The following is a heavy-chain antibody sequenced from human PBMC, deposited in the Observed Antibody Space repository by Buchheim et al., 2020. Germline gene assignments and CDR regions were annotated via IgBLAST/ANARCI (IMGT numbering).Heavy chain of an antibody. Sequence: QVQLQQWGAGLWKPSGTLSLTCAVYGGSFSGYFWIGEINHSGSTNYNPSLKSRVTISVDTSRNQFSLKLSSVTAADTAVYFCARGPPLIYYEGSGYYYFDSWGQGTL. V-gene: IGHV4-34*01. J-gene: IGHJ4*02. CDR3: ARGPPLIYYEGSGYYYFDS. D-gene: IGHD3-22*01. CDR2: INHSGST. CDR1: GGSFSGYF.